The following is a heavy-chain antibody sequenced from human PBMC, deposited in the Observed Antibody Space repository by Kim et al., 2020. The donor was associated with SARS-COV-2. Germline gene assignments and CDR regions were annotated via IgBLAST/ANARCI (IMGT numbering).Heavy chain of an antibody. CDR2: ISGSGGST. V-gene: IGHV3-23*01. CDR1: GFTFSSYA. J-gene: IGHJ6*02. D-gene: IGHD2-15*01. CDR3: AKRGGLQTDDYYYGMHV. Sequence: GGSLRLSCAASGFTFSSYAMSWVRQAPGKGLEWVSAISGSGGSTYYADSVKGRFTISRDNSKNTLYLQMNSLRAEDTAVYYCAKRGGLQTDDYYYGMHVWGQGTTVTVSS.